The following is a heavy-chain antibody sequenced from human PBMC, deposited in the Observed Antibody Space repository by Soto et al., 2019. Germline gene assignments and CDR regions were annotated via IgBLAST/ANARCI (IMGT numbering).Heavy chain of an antibody. CDR3: AKYDLGVPRLGVWGSYRVLDY. CDR1: GFTFSSYA. V-gene: IGHV3-23*01. Sequence: HPGGSLRLSCAASGFTFSSYAMSWVRQAPGKGLEWVSAISGSGGSTYYADSVKGRFTISRDNSKNTLYLQMNSLRAEDTAVYYCAKYDLGVPRLGVWGSYRVLDYWGQGTLVTVSS. D-gene: IGHD3-16*02. J-gene: IGHJ4*02. CDR2: ISGSGGST.